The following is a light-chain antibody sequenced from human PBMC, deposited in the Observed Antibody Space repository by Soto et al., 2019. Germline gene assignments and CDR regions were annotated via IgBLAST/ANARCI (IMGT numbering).Light chain of an antibody. J-gene: IGKJ4*01. Sequence: EIVVTQSPATLSLSPGDRATLSCRTNQDVKYYLAWYQQKICQAPRLLIYDTSNRATGIPARFTGSVSGTDFSLTIGRLEPEDSAVYYCHQRGVGPPFGGGTNVEIK. CDR1: QDVKYY. V-gene: IGKV3-11*01. CDR2: DTS. CDR3: HQRGVGPP.